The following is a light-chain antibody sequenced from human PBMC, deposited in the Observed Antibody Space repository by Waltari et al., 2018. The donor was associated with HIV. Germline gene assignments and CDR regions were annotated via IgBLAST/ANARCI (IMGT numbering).Light chain of an antibody. CDR3: AAWDATLCSYV. CDR1: NSNIGSKD. J-gene: IGLJ1*01. V-gene: IGLV1-47*01. CDR2: LAE. Sequence: QSVLTQPPSASGTPGPRVTISCSGSNSNIGSKDVSWFQHLPGTAPKLLIDLAERRQSGVPYRFSGSKSGTSASLAISGLRSDDESYYYCAAWDATLCSYVFGTGTTVTV.